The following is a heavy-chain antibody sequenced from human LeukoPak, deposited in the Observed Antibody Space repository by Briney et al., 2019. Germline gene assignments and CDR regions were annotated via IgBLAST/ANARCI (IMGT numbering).Heavy chain of an antibody. CDR1: GFTFSSHG. D-gene: IGHD3-3*01. J-gene: IGHJ4*02. V-gene: IGHV3-33*01. Sequence: GTSLRLSCAASGFTFSSHGMHWVRQALGKGLDWVAVIWYDGSKTLYADSVKGRFTISRDDSKDTLYLQMNSLRAEDTAVYYCAREASGYYRDFWGQGTLVTVSS. CDR3: AREASGYYRDF. CDR2: IWYDGSKT.